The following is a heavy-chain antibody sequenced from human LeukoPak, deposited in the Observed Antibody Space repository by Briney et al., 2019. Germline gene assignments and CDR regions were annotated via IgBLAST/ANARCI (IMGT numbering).Heavy chain of an antibody. J-gene: IGHJ4*02. CDR2: ISGSGGST. CDR3: AKDIRSVRVTTDIPRPVDY. V-gene: IGHV3-23*01. D-gene: IGHD4-17*01. Sequence: GGSLRLSCAASGFTFSSYAMSWVRQAPGKGLEWVSAISGSGGSTYYADSVKGRFTISRDNSKNTLYLQMNSLRAEDTAVYYCAKDIRSVRVTTDIPRPVDYWGQGTLVTVSS. CDR1: GFTFSSYA.